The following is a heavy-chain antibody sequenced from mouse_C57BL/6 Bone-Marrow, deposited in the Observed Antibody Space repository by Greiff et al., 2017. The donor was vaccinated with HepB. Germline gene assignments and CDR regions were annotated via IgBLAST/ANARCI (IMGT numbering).Heavy chain of an antibody. CDR3: TTSGTTVPAWFAY. D-gene: IGHD1-1*01. V-gene: IGHV14-4*01. Sequence: VQLQQSGAELVRPGASVKLSCTASGFNIKDDYMHWVKQRPEQGLEWIGWIDPENGDTEYASKFQGKATITADTSSHTAYLQLSSLTSEDTAVYYCTTSGTTVPAWFAYWGQGTLVTVSA. J-gene: IGHJ3*01. CDR1: GFNIKDDY. CDR2: IDPENGDT.